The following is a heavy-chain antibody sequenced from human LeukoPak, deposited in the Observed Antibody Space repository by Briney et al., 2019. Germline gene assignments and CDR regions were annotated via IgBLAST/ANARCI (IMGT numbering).Heavy chain of an antibody. CDR1: GGSFSTYY. CDR3: ARHPFYYDHSGPLRDAFDI. D-gene: IGHD3-22*01. CDR2: LYYNGSP. J-gene: IGHJ3*02. Sequence: PSETLTLTCTVSGGSFSTYYWSWIRQSPGTGLEWIAYLYYNGSPNDNPSLRSRVTISIDTSKNQFSLKLGSVTAADTAVYYCARHPFYYDHSGPLRDAFDIWGQGTMVTVSS. V-gene: IGHV4-59*08.